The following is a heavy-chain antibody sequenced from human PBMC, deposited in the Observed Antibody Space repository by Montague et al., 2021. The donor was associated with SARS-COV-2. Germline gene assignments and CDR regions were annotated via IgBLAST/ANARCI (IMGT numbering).Heavy chain of an antibody. D-gene: IGHD3-3*01. CDR2: IYYSGST. CDR1: GGSISSGGYY. J-gene: IGHJ4*02. V-gene: IGHV4-31*03. CDR3: ARAQTIFGMVSTSFDY. Sequence: TLSLTCTVSGGSISSGGYYWSWIRQPPGKGLEWIGYIYYSGSTYYNPSLKSRVTISVDTSKNQFSLKLSSVTAADTAVYYCARAQTIFGMVSTSFDYWGQGTLVTVSS.